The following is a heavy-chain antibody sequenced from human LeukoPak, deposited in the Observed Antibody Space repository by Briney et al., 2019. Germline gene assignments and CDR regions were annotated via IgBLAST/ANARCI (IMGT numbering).Heavy chain of an antibody. CDR2: IIPIFGTA. J-gene: IGHJ3*02. CDR3: ARAFGVVIMGAFDI. D-gene: IGHD3-3*01. Sequence: SVKVSCXASGGTFSSYAISWVRQAPGQGLEWMGGIIPIFGTANYAQKFQGRVTITADESTSTAYMELSSLRSEDTAVYYCARAFGVVIMGAFDIWGQGTMVTVSS. V-gene: IGHV1-69*13. CDR1: GGTFSSYA.